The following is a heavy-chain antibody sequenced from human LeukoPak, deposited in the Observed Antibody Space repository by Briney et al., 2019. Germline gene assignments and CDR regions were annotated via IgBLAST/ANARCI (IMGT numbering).Heavy chain of an antibody. CDR1: GFTFNNYG. V-gene: IGHV3-30*18. D-gene: IGHD5-18*01. J-gene: IGHJ4*02. CDR3: AKSIYSGGGYTYGSFDY. CDR2: ISYDGSNK. Sequence: VGSLRLSCAGSGFTFNNYGMHWVRQAPGKGLECVAVISYDGSNKYYADSVKGRFTISRDDSKNTLYLQMNSLRPEDTAVYYCAKSIYSGGGYTYGSFDYWGQGTLVTVSS.